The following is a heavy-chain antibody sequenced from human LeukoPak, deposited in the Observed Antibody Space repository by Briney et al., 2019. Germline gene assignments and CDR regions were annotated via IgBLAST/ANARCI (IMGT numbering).Heavy chain of an antibody. CDR2: INPSGGST. J-gene: IGHJ5*02. D-gene: IGHD1/OR15-1a*01. CDR1: GYTFTTYY. Sequence: ASVKVSCKASGYTFTTYYMHWARQAPGQGLEWMGIINPSGGSTTYAQNFQGRVTMTRDTSTSTVYMELSSLRSDDTAVYYCARGTTEGFDPWGQGTLVTVSS. V-gene: IGHV1-46*01. CDR3: ARGTTEGFDP.